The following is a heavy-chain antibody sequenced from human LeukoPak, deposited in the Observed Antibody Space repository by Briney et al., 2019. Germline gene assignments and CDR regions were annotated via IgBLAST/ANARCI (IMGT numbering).Heavy chain of an antibody. CDR1: GGSISSGDYY. CDR2: IYYSGRT. CDR3: AREGAFDF. Sequence: SETLSLTCTVSGGSISSGDYYWSWIRQPPGKGLEWIGYIYYSGRTNYNPSLKSRVTISLDTSKSQFSLKLSSVTAADTAVYYCAREGAFDFWGQGTMVTVSS. V-gene: IGHV4-61*08. J-gene: IGHJ3*01.